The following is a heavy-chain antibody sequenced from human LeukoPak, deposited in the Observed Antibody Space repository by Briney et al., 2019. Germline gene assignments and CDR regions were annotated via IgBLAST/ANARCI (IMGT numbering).Heavy chain of an antibody. Sequence: GGSLRLSCAASGFTFSSYAMSWVRQAPGKGLEWVSAISGSGGSTYYADSVKGRFTISRDNSKNTLYLQMNSLRVEDTALYFRAKDLRSSTWSPLGGDCWGQGTLVTVSS. J-gene: IGHJ4*02. CDR3: AKDLRSSTWSPLGGDC. CDR1: GFTFSSYA. V-gene: IGHV3-23*01. D-gene: IGHD3-16*01. CDR2: ISGSGGST.